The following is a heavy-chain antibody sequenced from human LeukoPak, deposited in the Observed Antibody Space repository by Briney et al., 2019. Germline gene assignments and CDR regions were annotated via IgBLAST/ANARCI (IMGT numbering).Heavy chain of an antibody. CDR2: IYSGGST. CDR3: ARLPAAIHDSWFDP. J-gene: IGHJ5*02. CDR1: GFTVSSNY. V-gene: IGHV3-53*01. Sequence: GGSLRLSCAASGFTVSSNYMSWVRQAPGKGLEWVSVIYSGGSTYYADSVKGRFTISRDNAKNSLYLQMNSLRAEDTAVYYCARLPAAIHDSWFDPWGQGTLVTVSS. D-gene: IGHD2-2*01.